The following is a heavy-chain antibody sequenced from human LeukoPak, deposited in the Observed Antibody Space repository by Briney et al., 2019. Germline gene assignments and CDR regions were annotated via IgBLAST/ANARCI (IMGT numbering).Heavy chain of an antibody. CDR2: IFTSGGT. CDR1: GASMGSYY. V-gene: IGHV4-4*07. D-gene: IGHD1-26*01. J-gene: IGHJ2*01. CDR3: AGQSRARGHFDP. Sequence: SETLSLTCSVSGASMGSYYWNWIRQPAGKELEWIGRIFTSGGTNYNPSFKSRVTMSLDTSKRQFSLRLDSVTAADTAVYFCAGQSRARGHFDPWGHGTLVTVSS.